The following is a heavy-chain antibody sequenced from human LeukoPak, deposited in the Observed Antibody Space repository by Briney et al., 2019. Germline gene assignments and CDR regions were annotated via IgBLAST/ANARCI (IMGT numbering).Heavy chain of an antibody. Sequence: RASVKVSCKASGYTFTGYYMHWVRQAPGQGLEWMGWINPNSGGTNYAQKFQGRVTMTRDTSISTAYMELNRLRSDDTAVDYCAGRRYCTNGVCSDFDYWGQGTLVTVSS. J-gene: IGHJ4*02. CDR3: AGRRYCTNGVCSDFDY. D-gene: IGHD2-8*01. V-gene: IGHV1-2*02. CDR2: INPNSGGT. CDR1: GYTFTGYY.